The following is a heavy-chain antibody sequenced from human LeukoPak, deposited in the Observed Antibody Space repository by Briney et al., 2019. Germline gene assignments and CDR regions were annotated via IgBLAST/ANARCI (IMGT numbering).Heavy chain of an antibody. V-gene: IGHV3-7*01. J-gene: IGHJ4*02. D-gene: IGHD6-13*01. Sequence: PGGSLRLSCVASGFTFSSFWMSWVRQAPGKGLEFVANIDQDGGVRNYVDSVKGRFIISRDNAKNSLYLQMDSLRAEDTAVYFCARDPGSSSFDYWGLGTPVTVSS. CDR2: IDQDGGVR. CDR3: ARDPGSSSFDY. CDR1: GFTFSSFW.